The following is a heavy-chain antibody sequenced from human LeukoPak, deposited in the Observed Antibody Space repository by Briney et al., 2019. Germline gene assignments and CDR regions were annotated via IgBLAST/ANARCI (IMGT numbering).Heavy chain of an antibody. CDR1: GFTFSSYE. D-gene: IGHD3-10*02. CDR3: AELGITMIGGV. Sequence: GGSLRLSCAASGFTFSSYEMNWVRQAPGKWLEWVSYISSSCSTIYYADSVKGRFTISRDNAKNSLYLQMNSLRAEDTAVYYCAELGITMIGGVWGKGTTVTISS. J-gene: IGHJ6*04. CDR2: ISSSCSTI. V-gene: IGHV3-48*03.